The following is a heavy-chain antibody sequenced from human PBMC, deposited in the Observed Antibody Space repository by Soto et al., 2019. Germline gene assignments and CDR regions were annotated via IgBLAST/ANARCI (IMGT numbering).Heavy chain of an antibody. V-gene: IGHV3-23*01. CDR2: ISGSGGST. Sequence: GGSLRLSCAASGFTFSSYAMSWVRQAPGKGLEWVSAISGSGGSTYYADSVKGRFTISRDNSKNTLYLQMNSLRAEDTAVYYCAKTRPGIAAAGTFSEFQHWGQGTLVTVSS. CDR1: GFTFSSYA. D-gene: IGHD6-13*01. CDR3: AKTRPGIAAAGTFSEFQH. J-gene: IGHJ1*01.